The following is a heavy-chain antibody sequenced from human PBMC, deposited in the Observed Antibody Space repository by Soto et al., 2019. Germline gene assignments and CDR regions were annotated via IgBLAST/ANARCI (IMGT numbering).Heavy chain of an antibody. J-gene: IGHJ4*02. D-gene: IGHD2-8*02. CDR3: ARDKITGLFDY. CDR2: INHSGST. CDR1: GGSFSGYY. Sequence: QVQLQQWGAGLLKPSETLSLTCAVYGGSFSGYYWPWIRQPPGTGLEWIGEINHSGSTNYNPSLTSRVTISVDTSKNQFSLNRTSVTAADTAVYDCARDKITGLFDYWGQGTLVTVSS. V-gene: IGHV4-34*01.